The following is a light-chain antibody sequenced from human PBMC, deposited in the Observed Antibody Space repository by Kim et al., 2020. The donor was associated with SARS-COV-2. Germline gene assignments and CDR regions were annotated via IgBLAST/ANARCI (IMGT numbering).Light chain of an antibody. V-gene: IGKV1-5*03. Sequence: DIQMTQSPSILSASVGDRVIITCRASQTINTWLAWYQQKPGKAPKLLIYKASNLESWVPSRFSGSGSGTEFTLSISGLQPEDFATYYCQQYSGYSQTFGQGTKVDIK. CDR2: KAS. CDR3: QQYSGYSQT. CDR1: QTINTW. J-gene: IGKJ1*01.